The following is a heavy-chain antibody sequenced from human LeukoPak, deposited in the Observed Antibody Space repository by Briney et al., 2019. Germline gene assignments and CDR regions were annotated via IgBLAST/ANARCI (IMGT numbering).Heavy chain of an antibody. CDR2: IKQDGSEK. Sequence: GGSLRLSCAASGFTFSSYWMSWVRQAPGKGLEWVANIKQDGSEKYYVDSVKGRFTISRDNAKNSLYLQMSSLRAEDTAVYYCARARYCSGGSCSRWRGYFDLWGRGTLVTVSS. D-gene: IGHD2-15*01. CDR1: GFTFSSYW. CDR3: ARARYCSGGSCSRWRGYFDL. J-gene: IGHJ2*01. V-gene: IGHV3-7*01.